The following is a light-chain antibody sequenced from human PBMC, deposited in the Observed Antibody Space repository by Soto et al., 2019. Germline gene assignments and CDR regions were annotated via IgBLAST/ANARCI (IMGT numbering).Light chain of an antibody. J-gene: IGKJ1*01. CDR1: QSVSSS. CDR2: AAT. V-gene: IGKV3-20*01. CDR3: QQYNNWPPWT. Sequence: EIVLTQSPGTLSLSQGERATLSCRASQSVSSSLAWYQQKAGQAPRLLIYAATSRATGIPDRFSGSGSGTDFTLTISRLEPEDFAVYYCQQYNNWPPWTFGQGSKVEIK.